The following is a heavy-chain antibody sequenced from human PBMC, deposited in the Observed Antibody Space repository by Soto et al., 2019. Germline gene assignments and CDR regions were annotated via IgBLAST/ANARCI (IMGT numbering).Heavy chain of an antibody. CDR2: ISGSGGST. CDR3: ARRGSGSYYDY. CDR1: GFTFSSYA. V-gene: IGHV3-23*01. Sequence: EVQLLESGGGLVQPGGSLRLSCAASGFTFSSYALRWVRQAPGKGLEWVSAISGSGGSTYYADSVKGRFTISRDNSKNTLYLQMNSLRAEDTAVYYCARRGSGSYYDYWGQGTLVIVSS. J-gene: IGHJ4*02. D-gene: IGHD1-26*01.